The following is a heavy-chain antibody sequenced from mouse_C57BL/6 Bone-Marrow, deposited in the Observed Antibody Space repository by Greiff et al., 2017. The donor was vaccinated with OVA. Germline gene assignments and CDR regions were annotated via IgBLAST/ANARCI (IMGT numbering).Heavy chain of an antibody. Sequence: QVQLQQPGAELVKPGASVKVSCKASGYTFTSYWMHWVKQRPGQGLEWIGRIHPSDSDTNYNQKFKGKATLTVDKSSSTAYMQLSSLTSEDSAVEYCAITTVVAHWYFDVWGTGTTVTVSS. CDR1: GYTFTSYW. D-gene: IGHD1-1*01. CDR3: AITTVVAHWYFDV. CDR2: IHPSDSDT. J-gene: IGHJ1*03. V-gene: IGHV1-74*01.